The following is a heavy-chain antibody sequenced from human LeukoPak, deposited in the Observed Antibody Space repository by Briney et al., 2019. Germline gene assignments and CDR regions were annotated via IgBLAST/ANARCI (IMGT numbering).Heavy chain of an antibody. V-gene: IGHV4-39*01. CDR1: DGSISSSGYY. CDR2: IYYSGST. J-gene: IGHJ3*02. Sequence: SETLSLTCSVSDGSISSSGYYWNWIRQPPGKGLEWVGSIYYSGSTYYNPSLKSRVTISVDTSKNQFSLKLSSVTAADTAVYYCARPLGLAAFDIWGQGTMVTVPS. CDR3: ARPLGLAAFDI.